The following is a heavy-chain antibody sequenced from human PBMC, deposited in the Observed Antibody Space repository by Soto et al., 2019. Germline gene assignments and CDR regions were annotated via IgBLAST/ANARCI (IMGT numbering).Heavy chain of an antibody. V-gene: IGHV3-53*01. CDR2: LYDLDGT. D-gene: IGHD4-17*01. CDR3: ATWHLREHAYDV. Sequence: DVQLVESGGGLIQPGGSLRLSVGPLGLPSIAKYYMAGVPQVPGKGLEWLSGLYDLDGTYYADSVKGRFITSGDSSKNIVYLQINDLRPDDTAVYYCATWHLREHAYDVWGQGTTVTVSS. CDR1: GLPSIAKYY. J-gene: IGHJ3*01.